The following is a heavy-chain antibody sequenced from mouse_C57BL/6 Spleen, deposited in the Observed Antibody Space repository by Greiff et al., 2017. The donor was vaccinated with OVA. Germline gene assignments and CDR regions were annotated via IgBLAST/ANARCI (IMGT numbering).Heavy chain of an antibody. D-gene: IGHD2-2*01. CDR1: GYTFTDYE. J-gene: IGHJ3*01. V-gene: IGHV1-15*01. Sequence: QVQLQQSGAELVRPGASVTLSCKASGYTFTDYEMHWVKQTPVHGLEWIGAIDPETGGTACNQKFKGKAILTADKSSSTAYMELRSLTSEDSAVYYCTRSGVTTQFAYWGQGTLVTVSA. CDR3: TRSGVTTQFAY. CDR2: IDPETGGT.